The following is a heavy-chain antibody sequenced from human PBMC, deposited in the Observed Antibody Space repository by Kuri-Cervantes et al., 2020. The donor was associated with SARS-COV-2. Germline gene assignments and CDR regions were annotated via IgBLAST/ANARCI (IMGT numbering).Heavy chain of an antibody. CDR1: GYSFSTNW. J-gene: IGHJ4*02. CDR3: ARRDFGSGSYYLDY. V-gene: IGHV5-51*01. CDR2: IYPGDSDT. D-gene: IGHD3-10*01. Sequence: GGSLRLSCKGSGYSFSTNWIAWVRQMPGKGLEWMGVIYPGDSDTRYSPSFQGQVTISADGSINTAYPQWSSLTASDTAMYYCARRDFGSGSYYLDYWGQGTLVTVSS.